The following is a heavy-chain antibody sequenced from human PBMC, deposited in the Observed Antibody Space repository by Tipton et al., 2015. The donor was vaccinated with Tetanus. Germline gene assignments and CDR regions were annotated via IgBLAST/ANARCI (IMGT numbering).Heavy chain of an antibody. Sequence: TLSLTCTASGASISSGGYFWNWVRQHPEKGLEWIGYIYYSGDTYINPSLKSRVGMSVDTSKNQISLKLRSVTAADTAVYYCARDQGGGRVVRLNWFDPWGPGTLVTVSS. D-gene: IGHD6-6*01. J-gene: IGHJ5*02. CDR1: GASISSGGYF. V-gene: IGHV4-31*03. CDR2: IYYSGDT. CDR3: ARDQGGGRVVRLNWFDP.